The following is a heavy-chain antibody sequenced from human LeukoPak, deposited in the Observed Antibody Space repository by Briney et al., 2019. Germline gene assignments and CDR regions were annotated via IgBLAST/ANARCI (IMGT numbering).Heavy chain of an antibody. D-gene: IGHD3-10*01. V-gene: IGHV1-18*01. J-gene: IGHJ6*02. CDR3: ARSLGEAYYYGMDV. CDR1: GYTFTSYA. CDR2: ISAYNGNT. Sequence: ASVKVSCKPSGYTFTSYAISWVRQAPGQGLEWMGWISAYNGNTKYAQKLQGRVTMTADTSTSTAYMDLRSLRSDDTAVYYCARSLGEAYYYGMDVWGQGTTVTVSS.